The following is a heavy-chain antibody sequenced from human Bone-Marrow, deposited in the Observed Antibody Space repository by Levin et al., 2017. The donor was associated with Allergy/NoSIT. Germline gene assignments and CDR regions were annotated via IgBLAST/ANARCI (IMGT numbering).Heavy chain of an antibody. CDR2: LYSGGST. Sequence: PSETLSLTCAASGFTVSDNYMNWVRQAPGKGLEWVSVLYSGGSTFYGDSVKGRFSISRDKSKNTMYLQMNTLRVEDTAVYYCARGRPFDYWGQGTLVTVSS. V-gene: IGHV3-53*01. J-gene: IGHJ4*02. CDR3: ARGRPFDY. CDR1: GFTVSDNY.